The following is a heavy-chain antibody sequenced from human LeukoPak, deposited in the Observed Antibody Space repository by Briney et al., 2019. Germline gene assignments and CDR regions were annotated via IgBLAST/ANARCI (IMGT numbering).Heavy chain of an antibody. D-gene: IGHD5-12*01. J-gene: IGHJ4*02. CDR3: ARDPGLYSGYGL. CDR1: GGTFSSYA. Sequence: SVKVSCKASGGTFSSYAISCVRQAPGQGLEWMGRIIPILGIANYAQKFQGRVTITADKSTRTAYMELSSLRSEDTAVYYCARDPGLYSGYGLWGQGTLVTVSS. V-gene: IGHV1-69*04. CDR2: IIPILGIA.